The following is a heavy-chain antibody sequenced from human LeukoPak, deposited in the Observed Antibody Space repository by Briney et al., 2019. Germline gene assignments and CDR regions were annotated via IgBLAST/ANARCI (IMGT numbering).Heavy chain of an antibody. CDR2: ISYDGSNK. D-gene: IGHD2-2*01. CDR1: GFTFSSYA. CDR3: ARDSYSLKYLLLKDFDY. V-gene: IGHV3-30-3*01. J-gene: IGHJ4*02. Sequence: GGSLRLSCAASGFTFSSYAMHWVRQAPGKGLEWVAVISYDGSNKYYADSVKGRFTISRDNSKNTLYLHMNSLRAEDTAVYYCARDSYSLKYLLLKDFDYWGQGTLVTVSS.